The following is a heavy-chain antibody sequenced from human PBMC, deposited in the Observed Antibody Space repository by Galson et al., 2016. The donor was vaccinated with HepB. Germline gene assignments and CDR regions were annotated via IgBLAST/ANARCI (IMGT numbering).Heavy chain of an antibody. J-gene: IGHJ4*02. Sequence: SETLSLTCTVSGGSISSYYWSWIRQPPGKGLEWIGYIYYSGSTNYSPSLKSRVTISVDTSQNQFSLKVSSVTAADTAVYYCARRSGWYDGYFDYWGQGTLVTVSS. CDR3: ARRSGWYDGYFDY. CDR2: IYYSGST. V-gene: IGHV4-59*01. CDR1: GGSISSYY. D-gene: IGHD6-19*01.